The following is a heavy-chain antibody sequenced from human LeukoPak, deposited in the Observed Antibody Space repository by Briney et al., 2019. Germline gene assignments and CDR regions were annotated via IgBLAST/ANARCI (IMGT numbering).Heavy chain of an antibody. J-gene: IGHJ4*02. CDR1: GFTFISYA. Sequence: GGSLRVSCAASGFTFISYAMSWARQARGKGLEWVSAISGSGGSTYYADSVKGRFTISRDNSKNTLYLQMNSLRAEDTAVYYCAKGRSSGSYYTLFDYWGQGTLVTVSS. D-gene: IGHD3-10*01. V-gene: IGHV3-23*01. CDR3: AKGRSSGSYYTLFDY. CDR2: ISGSGGST.